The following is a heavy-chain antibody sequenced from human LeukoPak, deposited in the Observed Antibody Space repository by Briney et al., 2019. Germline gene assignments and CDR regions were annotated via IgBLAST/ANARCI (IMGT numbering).Heavy chain of an antibody. J-gene: IGHJ6*03. V-gene: IGHV4-39*07. Sequence: TLSPTCTLAGGSTTIIRDDWGWIRHPPGNGLEWIWSIYYRGSTYYNPSLKSRVTISVDTSKNQFSLKLSSVTAADTAVYYCARDLDYTIFGGVHYYYYMDVWGKGTTVTVSS. D-gene: IGHD3-3*01. CDR3: ARDLDYTIFGGVHYYYYMDV. CDR1: GGSTTIIRDD. CDR2: IYYRGST.